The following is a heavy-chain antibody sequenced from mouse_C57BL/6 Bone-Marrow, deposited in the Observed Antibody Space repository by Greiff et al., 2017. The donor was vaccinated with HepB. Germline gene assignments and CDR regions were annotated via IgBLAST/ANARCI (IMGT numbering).Heavy chain of an antibody. CDR2: SRNKANDYTT. Sequence: EVKLMESGGGLVQSGRSLRLSCATSGFTFSDFYMEWVRQAPGKGLEWIAASRNKANDYTTEYSASVKGRFIVSRETSQSILYLQMNALRAEDTAIYYCARGCYGSSFSMDYWGQGTSVTVSS. CDR1: GFTFSDFY. CDR3: ARGCYGSSFSMDY. D-gene: IGHD1-1*01. V-gene: IGHV7-1*01. J-gene: IGHJ4*01.